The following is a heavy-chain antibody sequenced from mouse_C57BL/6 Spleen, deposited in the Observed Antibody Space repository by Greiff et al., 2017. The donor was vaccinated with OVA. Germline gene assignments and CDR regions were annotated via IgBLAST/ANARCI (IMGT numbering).Heavy chain of an antibody. J-gene: IGHJ2*01. Sequence: DVHLVESGGGLVKPGGSLKLSCAASGFTFSDYGMHWVRQAPEKGLEWVAYISSGSSTIYYADTVKGRFTISRDNAKNTLFLQMTSLRSEDTAMYYCARDYGNCFDYWGQGTTLTVSS. CDR3: ARDYGNCFDY. D-gene: IGHD2-1*01. CDR2: ISSGSSTI. CDR1: GFTFSDYG. V-gene: IGHV5-17*01.